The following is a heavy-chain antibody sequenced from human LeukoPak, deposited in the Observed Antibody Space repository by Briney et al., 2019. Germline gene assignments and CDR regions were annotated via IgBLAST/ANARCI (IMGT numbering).Heavy chain of an antibody. CDR3: AKGGGQWLTTFDHYFDY. D-gene: IGHD6-19*01. J-gene: IGHJ4*02. CDR1: GFTFSSYA. Sequence: GGSLRLSCAASGFTFSSYAMSWVRQAPGKGLEWVSAISGSGGTTYYADSVKGRLTISRDNSKNTLYLQMNSLRAEDTAVYYCAKGGGQWLTTFDHYFDYWGQGTLVTVSS. CDR2: ISGSGGTT. V-gene: IGHV3-23*01.